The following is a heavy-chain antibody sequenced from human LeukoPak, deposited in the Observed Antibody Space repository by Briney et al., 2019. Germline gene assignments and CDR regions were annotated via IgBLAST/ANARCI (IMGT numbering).Heavy chain of an antibody. CDR2: ISSSSSYI. J-gene: IGHJ6*03. CDR1: GFTFSSYS. V-gene: IGHV3-21*01. Sequence: GGSLRLSCAASGFTFSSYSMNWVRQAPGKGLEWVSSISSSSSYIYYADSVKGRFTISRDNAKNSLYLQMNSLRAEDTAVYYCARDTNYYYYMDVWGKGTTVTVSS. CDR3: ARDTNYYYYMDV.